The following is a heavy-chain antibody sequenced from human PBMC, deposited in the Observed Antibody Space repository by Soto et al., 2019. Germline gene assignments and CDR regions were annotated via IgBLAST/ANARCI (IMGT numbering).Heavy chain of an antibody. CDR2: INPNSGGT. J-gene: IGHJ4*02. CDR1: GHTFTGYY. V-gene: IGHV1-2*02. CDR3: ASGYGSGSYYEDLDY. D-gene: IGHD3-10*01. Sequence: SVKVSCKASGHTFTGYYMHWVRQAPGQGLEWMGWINPNSGGTNYAQKFQGRVTMTRDTSISTAYMELSRLRSDDTAVYYCASGYGSGSYYEDLDYWGQGTLVTVSS.